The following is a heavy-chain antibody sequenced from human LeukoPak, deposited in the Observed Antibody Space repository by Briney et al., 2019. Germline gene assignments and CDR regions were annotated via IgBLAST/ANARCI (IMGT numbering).Heavy chain of an antibody. Sequence: NPSETLSLTCAVYGGSFSGSYWTWIRQPPGKGLEWIGEINHSGSTNYNPSLKSRVAISIDTSKNQFSLKLSSVTAADTAVYYCASEVYSSSAYYFDYWGQGTLVTVSS. CDR3: ASEVYSSSAYYFDY. V-gene: IGHV4-34*01. D-gene: IGHD6-6*01. CDR2: INHSGST. J-gene: IGHJ4*02. CDR1: GGSFSGSY.